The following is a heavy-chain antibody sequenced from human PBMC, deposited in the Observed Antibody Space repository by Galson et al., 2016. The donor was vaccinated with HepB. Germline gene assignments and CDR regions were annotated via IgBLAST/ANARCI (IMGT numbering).Heavy chain of an antibody. CDR2: MNPNSGNT. D-gene: IGHD7-27*01. V-gene: IGHV1-8*01. CDR1: GYTFTNYD. Sequence: SVKVSCKASGYTFTNYDINWVRQATGQGPEWMGWMNPNSGNTGYAQKFQGRITMTRDISISTAYMELSSLRYEDTAIYYCARNPALTGDFDYWGQGSLVTVSS. J-gene: IGHJ4*02. CDR3: ARNPALTGDFDY.